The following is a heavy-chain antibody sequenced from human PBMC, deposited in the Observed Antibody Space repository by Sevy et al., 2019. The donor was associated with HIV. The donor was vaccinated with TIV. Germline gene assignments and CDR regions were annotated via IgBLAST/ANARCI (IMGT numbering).Heavy chain of an antibody. CDR3: ARYRVVTATHWYFDL. Sequence: SETLSLTCAVYGGSFSGYYWSWIRQPPGKGLEWIGEINHSGSTNYNPSLKSRVTISVDTSKNQFSLKLSSVTAADTAVYYRARYRVVTATHWYFDLWGRGTLVTVSS. J-gene: IGHJ2*01. D-gene: IGHD2-21*02. V-gene: IGHV4-34*01. CDR1: GGSFSGYY. CDR2: INHSGST.